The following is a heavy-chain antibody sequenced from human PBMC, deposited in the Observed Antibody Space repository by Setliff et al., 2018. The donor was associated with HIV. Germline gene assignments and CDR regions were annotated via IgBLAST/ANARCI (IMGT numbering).Heavy chain of an antibody. CDR3: ARDLQNLSLVSAFDI. D-gene: IGHD6-6*01. CDR1: GGSISRGGYY. Sequence: SETLSLTCTVSGGSISRGGYYWSWIRQHPGKGLEWIGYIYYSGSTYYNPSLKSRVTISIDTSKNQFSLKLSSVTAADTAVYYCARDLQNLSLVSAFDIWGQGTMVT. J-gene: IGHJ3*02. V-gene: IGHV4-31*03. CDR2: IYYSGST.